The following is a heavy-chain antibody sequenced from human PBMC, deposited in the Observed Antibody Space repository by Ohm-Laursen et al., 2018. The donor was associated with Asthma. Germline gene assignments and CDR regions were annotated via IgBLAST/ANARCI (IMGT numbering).Heavy chain of an antibody. CDR1: GFTFSSYA. CDR3: ARDVMEWYLPAFDF. Sequence: SLRLSCAASGFTFSSYAMSWVRQAPGKGLEWVAVGGSYYDGGLKYYADSVNGRFTVSGDDSKNTLYLQMNSLRPDDTAVYYCARDVMEWYLPAFDFWGQGTLVTVSS. CDR2: GGSYYDGGLK. D-gene: IGHD3-3*01. J-gene: IGHJ4*02. V-gene: IGHV3-30-3*01.